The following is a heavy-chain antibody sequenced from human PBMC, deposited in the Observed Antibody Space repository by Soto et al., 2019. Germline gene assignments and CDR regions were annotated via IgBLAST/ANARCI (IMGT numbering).Heavy chain of an antibody. V-gene: IGHV6-1*01. J-gene: IGHJ4*02. CDR2: TYYRSKWYN. CDR3: ARDIRFLEWLYLDY. Sequence: SQTLSLTCAISGDTVSSNSAAWNWIRQSPSRGLEWLGRTYYRSKWYNDYAVSVKSRITVNPDTSKNQFTLQLNSVTAADTAVYYCARDIRFLEWLYLDYWGQGTLVTVSS. CDR1: GDTVSSNSAA. D-gene: IGHD3-3*01.